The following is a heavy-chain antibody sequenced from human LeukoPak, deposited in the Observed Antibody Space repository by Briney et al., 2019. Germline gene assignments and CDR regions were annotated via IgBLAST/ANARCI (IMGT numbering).Heavy chain of an antibody. Sequence: SETLSLTCTVSGGSISSSSYYWGWIRQPPGKGLEWIGSINYSGNTYYSPSLKSRVTISVDTSKNQFSLKLSSVTAADSSIYYCAGSYSSTWYSTFDLWGQGTVVTVSS. CDR1: GGSISSSSYY. V-gene: IGHV4-39*01. J-gene: IGHJ3*01. D-gene: IGHD2/OR15-2a*01. CDR2: INYSGNT. CDR3: AGSYSSTWYSTFDL.